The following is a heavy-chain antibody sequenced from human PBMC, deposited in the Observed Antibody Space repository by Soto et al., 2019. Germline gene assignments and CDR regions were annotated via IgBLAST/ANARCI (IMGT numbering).Heavy chain of an antibody. CDR2: INHSGST. Sequence: SETLSLTCAVYGGSSSGYYWSWFRQPPGKGLEWIGEINHSGSTNYNPSLKSRVTISVDTSKNQFSLKLSSVTAADTAVYYCARVGRYCSSTSCYWIDYWGQGTLVTVSS. CDR1: GGSSSGYY. CDR3: ARVGRYCSSTSCYWIDY. V-gene: IGHV4-34*01. D-gene: IGHD2-2*01. J-gene: IGHJ4*02.